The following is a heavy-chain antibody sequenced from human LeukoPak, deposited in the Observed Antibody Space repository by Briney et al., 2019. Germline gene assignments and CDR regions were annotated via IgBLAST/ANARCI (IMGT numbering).Heavy chain of an antibody. CDR1: GGSFSGYY. Sequence: PSETLSLTCAVYGGSFSGYYWSWIRQPPGKGLEWIGEINHSGSTNYNPSLKSRVTISVDTSKNQFSLKLSSVTAADTAVYYCARGRGMRERLRFDYWGQGTLVTVSS. J-gene: IGHJ4*02. V-gene: IGHV4-34*01. D-gene: IGHD6-25*01. CDR3: ARGRGMRERLRFDY. CDR2: INHSGST.